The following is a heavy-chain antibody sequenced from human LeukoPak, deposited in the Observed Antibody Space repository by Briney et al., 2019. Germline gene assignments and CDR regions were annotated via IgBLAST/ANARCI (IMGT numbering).Heavy chain of an antibody. Sequence: PSETLSLTXTVSGDSISGSSYYWAWIRQPPGKGLEWIGSVYYTGSTYYMSSLKSRVTISADTSKNLFSLKVNSMTAADTAVYYCARHGPPMQRRFYDSWGPGTLVTVSS. CDR2: VYYTGST. J-gene: IGHJ4*02. D-gene: IGHD3-3*01. CDR1: GDSISGSSYY. CDR3: ARHGPPMQRRFYDS. V-gene: IGHV4-39*01.